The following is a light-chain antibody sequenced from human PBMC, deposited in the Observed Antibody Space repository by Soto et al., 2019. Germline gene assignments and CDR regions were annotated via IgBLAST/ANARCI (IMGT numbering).Light chain of an antibody. V-gene: IGLV2-14*01. Sequence: QSVLTQPASVSGSPGQSITISCTGTSSDVGGYTYVSWYQQHPGKAPKLMIYDVSNRPSGVSNRFSGSKSGNTASLTISGLQAEDEADYYCSSYTSSSTLGVVFGGGTKVTVL. CDR3: SSYTSSSTLGVV. J-gene: IGLJ2*01. CDR2: DVS. CDR1: SSDVGGYTY.